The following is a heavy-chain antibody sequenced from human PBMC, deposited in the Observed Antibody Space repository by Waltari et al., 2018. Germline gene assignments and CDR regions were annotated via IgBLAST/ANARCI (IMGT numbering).Heavy chain of an antibody. CDR2: ISGSCGST. CDR3: AKDQPVIPMAVFDY. CDR1: GFPFSSYA. Sequence: EVQLLESGGGLVQPGGSLRLSCAASGFPFSSYAMSWVRQAPGKGREWVSAISGSCGSTYDADSVKGRFTISRDNSKNTLYLQMNSLRAEDTAVYYCAKDQPVIPMAVFDYWGQGTLVTVSS. D-gene: IGHD3-10*01. J-gene: IGHJ4*02. V-gene: IGHV3-23*01.